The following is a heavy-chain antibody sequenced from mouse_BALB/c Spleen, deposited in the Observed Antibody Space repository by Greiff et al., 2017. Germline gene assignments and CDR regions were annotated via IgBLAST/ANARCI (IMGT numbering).Heavy chain of an antibody. V-gene: IGHV3-8*02. J-gene: IGHJ2*01. CDR3: ERFGNKTRGFDY. CDR2: ISYSGST. Sequence: EVKLLESAPSLVKPSQSLSLTCSVTGDSITSCYWNWIRKFPGNKLEYMGYISYSGSTYHNPSLKSRISITRDTSKNQSYLQLNSGTTEDTATYYCERFGNKTRGFDYWGQGTTLTVSS. CDR1: GDSITSCY. D-gene: IGHD4-1*01.